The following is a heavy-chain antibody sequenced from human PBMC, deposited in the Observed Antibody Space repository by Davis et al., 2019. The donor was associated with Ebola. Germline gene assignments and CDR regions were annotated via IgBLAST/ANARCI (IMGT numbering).Heavy chain of an antibody. CDR1: GYTFTDYN. J-gene: IGHJ4*02. D-gene: IGHD2-21*01. V-gene: IGHV1-2*06. CDR2: VILKSGAT. Sequence: ASVKVSCKASGYTFTDYNIHWMRQAPGQGLEWLGRVILKSGATNYAQKFQGRVTMTRDTSISTAYMELRSLRSDDTAVYYCARGGGSTYSGIDHWGQGTLVTVSS. CDR3: ARGGGSTYSGIDH.